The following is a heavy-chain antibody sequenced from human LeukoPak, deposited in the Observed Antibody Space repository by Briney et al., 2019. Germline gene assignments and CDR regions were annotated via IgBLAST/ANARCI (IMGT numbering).Heavy chain of an antibody. V-gene: IGHV4-59*01. J-gene: IGHJ6*03. D-gene: IGHD3-10*01. CDR2: ILYSGST. CDR1: GGSISSYY. CDR3: ARVEEGYGSGRRENYYYYYMDV. Sequence: SETLSLTCTVSGGSISSYYWSWIRQPPGKGLEWIGYILYSGSTHYNPSLKSRVTISVDTSKNQFSLKLSSVTAADTAVYYCARVEEGYGSGRRENYYYYYMDVWGKGTTVTISS.